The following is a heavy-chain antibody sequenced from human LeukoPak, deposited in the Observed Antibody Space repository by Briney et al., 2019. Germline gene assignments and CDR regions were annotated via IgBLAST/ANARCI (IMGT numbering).Heavy chain of an antibody. CDR3: AKETASGYGAFDI. V-gene: IGHV3-23*01. CDR2: IRGSGGST. Sequence: PGASLRLSCAASGFTFSNYAMRWVRQAPGKGLEWGSGIRGSGGSTHYADSVKGRVTISRDNSKNTLYLQMNSLKAEDTAVYHCAKETASGYGAFDIWGQGTMVTVSS. D-gene: IGHD3-22*01. CDR1: GFTFSNYA. J-gene: IGHJ3*02.